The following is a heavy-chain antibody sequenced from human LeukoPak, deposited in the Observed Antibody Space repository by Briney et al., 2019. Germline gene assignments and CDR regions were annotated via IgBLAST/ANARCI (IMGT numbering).Heavy chain of an antibody. CDR3: AKDRSTYYYDSSGCYPDAFDI. CDR2: ISYDGSNK. J-gene: IGHJ3*02. CDR1: GLSFSSYG. V-gene: IGHV3-30*18. Sequence: PGGSLRLSCAASGLSFSSYGIHWVRQAPGKGLEWVAVISYDGSNKYYADSVKGRFTISRDNSKNTLYLQMNSLRAEDTAVYYCAKDRSTYYYDSSGCYPDAFDIWGQGTMVTVSS. D-gene: IGHD3-22*01.